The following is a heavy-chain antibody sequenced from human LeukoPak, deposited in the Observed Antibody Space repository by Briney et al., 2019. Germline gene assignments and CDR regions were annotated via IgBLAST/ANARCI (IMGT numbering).Heavy chain of an antibody. CDR1: GGTFSSYA. CDR3: ARDRHYGSGSYWLS. Sequence: SVKVSCKASGGTFSSYANSWVRQAPGQGLEWMGRIIPILGIANYAQKFQGRVTITADKSTSTAYMELSSLRSEDTAVYYCARDRHYGSGSYWLSWGQGTLVTVSS. CDR2: IIPILGIA. J-gene: IGHJ5*02. V-gene: IGHV1-69*04. D-gene: IGHD3-10*01.